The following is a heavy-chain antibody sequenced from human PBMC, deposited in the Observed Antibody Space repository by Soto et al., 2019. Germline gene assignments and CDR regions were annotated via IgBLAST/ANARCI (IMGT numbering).Heavy chain of an antibody. J-gene: IGHJ4*01. Sequence: ASVKVSCKASGYMFTNYGINWVRQAPGQGLEWMGWISGYNAKTKYAQEFQGRVSLTTDKSTTTAYMELRSLRSDDSATYYCARGVLHWGQGTLVTVSS. CDR3: ARGVLH. CDR1: GYMFTNYG. V-gene: IGHV1-18*04. CDR2: ISGYNAKT.